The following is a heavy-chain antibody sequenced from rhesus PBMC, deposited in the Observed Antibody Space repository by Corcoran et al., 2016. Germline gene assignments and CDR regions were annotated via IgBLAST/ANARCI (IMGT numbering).Heavy chain of an antibody. CDR1: GGSISGYYY. Sequence: QVQLQQWGEGLVKPSETLSLTCAVSGGSISGYYYWSWIRQPPGKGLEWIGSIYGSGGSNYLNPSLKSRVTLSVDTSKNQFSLKLSSVTAADTAVYYCASGEYFDYWGQGVLVTVSS. V-gene: IGHV4S14*01. CDR2: IYGSGGSN. J-gene: IGHJ4*01. CDR3: ASGEYFDY. D-gene: IGHD1-44*02.